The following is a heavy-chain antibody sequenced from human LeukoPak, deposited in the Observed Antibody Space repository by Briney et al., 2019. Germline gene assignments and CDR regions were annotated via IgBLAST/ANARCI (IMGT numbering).Heavy chain of an antibody. CDR2: IYYSGST. J-gene: IGHJ4*02. V-gene: IGHV4-59*12. Sequence: PSETLSLTCTVSGGSISSYYWSWIRQPPGKGLEWIGYIYYSGSTNYNPSLKSRVTISVDTSKNQFSLKLSSVTAADTAVYYCARGLGSGYYFDYWGQGTLVTVSS. CDR3: ARGLGSGYYFDY. CDR1: GGSISSYY. D-gene: IGHD1-26*01.